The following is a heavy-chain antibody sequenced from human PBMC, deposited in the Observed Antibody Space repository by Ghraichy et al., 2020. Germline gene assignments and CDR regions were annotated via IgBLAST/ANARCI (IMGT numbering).Heavy chain of an antibody. V-gene: IGHV3-9*01. D-gene: IGHD6-19*01. CDR3: AKDMRAVEDAFDI. CDR2: ISWNSGSI. J-gene: IGHJ3*02. Sequence: ALRLSCAASGFTFDDYAMHWVRQAPGKGLEWVSGISWNSGSIGYADSVKGRFTISRDNAKNSLYLQMNSLRAEDTALYYCAKDMRAVEDAFDIWGQGTMVTVSS. CDR1: GFTFDDYA.